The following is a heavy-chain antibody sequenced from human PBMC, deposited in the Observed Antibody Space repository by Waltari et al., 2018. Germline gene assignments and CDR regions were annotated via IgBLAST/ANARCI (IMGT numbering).Heavy chain of an antibody. CDR3: ARGLTIEGFDY. D-gene: IGHD3-10*01. V-gene: IGHV3-53*01. Sequence: EVQLVESGGGLIKPGGSQRLHCPASGFTVSSTYMNWVRQAPGKGLEWVSVIYSGGSTYYADSVKGRFTISRDNSKNTLYLQMNSLRAEDTAVYYCARGLTIEGFDYWGQGTLVTVSS. CDR1: GFTVSSTY. CDR2: IYSGGST. J-gene: IGHJ4*02.